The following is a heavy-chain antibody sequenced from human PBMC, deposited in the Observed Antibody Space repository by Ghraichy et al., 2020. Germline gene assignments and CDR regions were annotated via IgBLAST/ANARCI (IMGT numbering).Heavy chain of an antibody. D-gene: IGHD7-27*01. CDR2: IYWDDDK. V-gene: IGHV2-5*02. CDR1: GFSLSTGRVG. Sequence: SGPTLVKPTQTLTLTCTFSGFSLSTGRVGVGWIRQPPGKALEWLAVIYWDDDKRYSPSLKSRLTITKDTSKNQVVLTMTNMDPVDTATYYCAHRASHWGYTWFDPWGQGTLVTVPS. J-gene: IGHJ5*02. CDR3: AHRASHWGYTWFDP.